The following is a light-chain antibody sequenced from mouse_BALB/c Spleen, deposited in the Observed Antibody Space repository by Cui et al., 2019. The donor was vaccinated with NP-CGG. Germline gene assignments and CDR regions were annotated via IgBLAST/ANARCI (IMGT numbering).Light chain of an antibody. Sequence: QAVVPQESAPTTSPGETVTLTGRSSTGAVTTSNYANWVQEKPDHLFTGLIGGTNNRVPGVPARFSGSLIGDKAALTITGAQTEDEAIYFCALWYSNHWVFGGGTKLTVL. CDR2: GTN. CDR3: ALWYSNHWV. V-gene: IGLV1*01. J-gene: IGLJ1*01. CDR1: TGAVTTSNY.